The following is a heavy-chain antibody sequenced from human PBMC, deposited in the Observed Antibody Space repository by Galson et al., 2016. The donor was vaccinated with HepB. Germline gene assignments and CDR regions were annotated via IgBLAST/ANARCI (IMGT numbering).Heavy chain of an antibody. Sequence: SETLSLTCTVSGASVSSGSYHWSWIRQPPGKGLEWIGEIFHSGITYCNPSLKSRVTMFVDKTNNHSSLNLMSVTAADTAVYYCASYLVQSWAGSDAFDTWGQGRLVTVSS. D-gene: IGHD2-8*02. J-gene: IGHJ3*02. CDR3: ASYLVQSWAGSDAFDT. CDR2: IFHSGIT. V-gene: IGHV4-61*03. CDR1: GASVSSGSYH.